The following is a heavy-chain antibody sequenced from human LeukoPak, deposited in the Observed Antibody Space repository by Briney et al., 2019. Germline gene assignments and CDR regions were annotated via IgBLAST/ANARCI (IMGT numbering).Heavy chain of an antibody. CDR1: GFTFSRYA. CDR2: FSGSIGST. Sequence: PGGSLRLSCAASGFTFSRYAMSWVRQAPGKGLEWVSIFSGSIGSTYNADSVKGRFTISRDNSKNTLYLQMNSLRAEDTAVYYCAITPGGYYYYMDVWGKGTTVTVSS. CDR3: AITPGGYYYYMDV. J-gene: IGHJ6*03. D-gene: IGHD3-16*01. V-gene: IGHV3-23*01.